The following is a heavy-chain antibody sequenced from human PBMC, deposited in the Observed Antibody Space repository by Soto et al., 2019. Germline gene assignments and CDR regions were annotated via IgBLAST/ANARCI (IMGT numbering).Heavy chain of an antibody. J-gene: IGHJ4*02. CDR3: ATFEYSGSSFGN. CDR1: GFTFSSYG. V-gene: IGHV3-33*01. D-gene: IGHD1-26*01. Sequence: GGSLRLSCAASGFTFSSYGMHWVRQAPGKGLEWVAVIWYDGSNKYYADSVKGRFTISRENSKNTLYLQMNSLRAEDTAVYYCATFEYSGSSFGNWGQGTLVTVSS. CDR2: IWYDGSNK.